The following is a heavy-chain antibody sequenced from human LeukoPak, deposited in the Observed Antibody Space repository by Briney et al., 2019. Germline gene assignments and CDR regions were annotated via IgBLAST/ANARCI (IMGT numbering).Heavy chain of an antibody. J-gene: IGHJ4*02. CDR1: GGSISSSSYY. D-gene: IGHD3-22*01. Sequence: PSETLSLTCTVSGGSISSSSYYWGWIRQPAGKGLEWMGSIYDSGSTYYNPSLKSRVTISVDTSKNLFSLKLSSVTAADTAVYYCARDIEDGYYDSSGYYPHYFDYWGQGTLVTVSS. CDR2: IYDSGST. V-gene: IGHV4-39*07. CDR3: ARDIEDGYYDSSGYYPHYFDY.